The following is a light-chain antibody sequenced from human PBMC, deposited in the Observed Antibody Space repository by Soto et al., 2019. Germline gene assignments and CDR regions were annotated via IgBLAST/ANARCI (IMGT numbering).Light chain of an antibody. CDR3: QQRHMWPIT. J-gene: IGKJ5*01. CDR2: DAY. Sequence: VLAQSPDTPSLSPGERATLSCRASQSFRGLLAWYQQKPGQAPRLLIYDAYNRATGIPPRFSGSGSGTDFTLTISSLEPEDSAVYYCQQRHMWPITFGQGTRLEI. V-gene: IGKV3-11*01. CDR1: QSFRGL.